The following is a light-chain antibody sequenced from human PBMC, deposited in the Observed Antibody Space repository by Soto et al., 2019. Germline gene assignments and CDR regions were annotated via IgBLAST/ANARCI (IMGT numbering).Light chain of an antibody. J-gene: IGKJ4*01. CDR3: QQYNSYPFT. CDR1: QSLSSW. V-gene: IGKV1-5*03. CDR2: KAS. Sequence: DIQMTQSPSTLSASVGDRVTITCRASQSLSSWLAWYQQKPGKAPKLLIYKASSLESGVPSRFSGSGSGTEFTLTISSLQPDDFATYYCQQYNSYPFTFGGGTKVELK.